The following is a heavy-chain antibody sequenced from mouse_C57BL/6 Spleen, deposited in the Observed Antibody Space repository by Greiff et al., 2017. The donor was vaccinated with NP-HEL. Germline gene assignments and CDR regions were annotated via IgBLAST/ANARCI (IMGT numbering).Heavy chain of an antibody. D-gene: IGHD1-1*01. V-gene: IGHV1-82*01. Sequence: VQLQQSGPELVKPGASVKISCKASGYAFSSSWMNWVKQRPGKGLEWIGRIYPGDGDTNYNGKFKGKATLTADKSSSTAYMHLSSLTSEDSAVYFCARYVSSYGYFDVWGTGTTVTVSS. CDR2: IYPGDGDT. CDR1: GYAFSSSW. CDR3: ARYVSSYGYFDV. J-gene: IGHJ1*03.